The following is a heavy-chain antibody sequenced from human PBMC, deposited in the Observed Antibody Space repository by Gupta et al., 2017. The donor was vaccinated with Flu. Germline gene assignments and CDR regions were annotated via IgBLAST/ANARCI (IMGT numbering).Heavy chain of an antibody. CDR2: ISGSGGST. D-gene: IGHD4-17*01. J-gene: IGHJ2*01. CDR1: GFTFSSYA. CDR3: AKAPVTRYWYFDL. V-gene: IGHV3-23*01. Sequence: EVQLLESGGGLVQPGGSLRLSCSASGFTFSSYAMSWVRQAPGKGLEGVSAISGSGGSTYYADSVKGRFTISRDNSKNTLYLQMNSLRAEDTAVYYCAKAPVTRYWYFDLWGRGTLVTVSS.